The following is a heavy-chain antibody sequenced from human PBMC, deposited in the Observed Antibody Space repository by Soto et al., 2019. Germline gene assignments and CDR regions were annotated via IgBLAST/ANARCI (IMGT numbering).Heavy chain of an antibody. D-gene: IGHD5-18*01. J-gene: IGHJ4*02. CDR3: ARGGPYSYRIDY. CDR1: GGSISSDY. CDR2: IFYSGST. Sequence: QVQLQESGPGLVKSSETLSLTCTVSGGSISSDYWSWIRQPPGKGLEWIGYIFYSGSTNYNPSLKSRVTISVDTSKNQFSLKLSSVPAADTAVYYCARGGPYSYRIDYWGQGTLVTVSS. V-gene: IGHV4-59*01.